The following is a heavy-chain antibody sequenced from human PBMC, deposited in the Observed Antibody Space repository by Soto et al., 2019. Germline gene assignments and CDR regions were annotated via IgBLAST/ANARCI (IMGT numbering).Heavy chain of an antibody. CDR3: AKNSFSGSKRILDS. CDR2: ISFDGSTK. D-gene: IGHD1-26*01. J-gene: IGHJ4*02. CDR1: GFRDGFPFSDYD. V-gene: IGHV3-30*18. Sequence: QVQLVESGGGVVQPGRSLRLSCAASGFRDGFPFSDYDMHWVHQAPGKGLEWVALISFDGSTKNYVDSVEGRFTISRDNSRDTLFLQMDSLRPEDTAVYYCAKNSFSGSKRILDSWGQGTLVTVSS.